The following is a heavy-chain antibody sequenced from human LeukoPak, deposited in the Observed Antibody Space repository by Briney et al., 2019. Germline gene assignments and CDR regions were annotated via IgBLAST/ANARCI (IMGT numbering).Heavy chain of an antibody. Sequence: GGSLRLSCAASGFTFSSYGMHWVRQAPGKGLEWVAFIRYDGSNKYYADSVKGRFTISRDNSKNTLYLQMNSLRAEDTAVYYCARDSMGVYAIDYFYYMDVWGKGTTVTVSS. V-gene: IGHV3-30*02. CDR1: GFTFSSYG. CDR2: IRYDGSNK. D-gene: IGHD2-8*02. CDR3: ARDSMGVYAIDYFYYMDV. J-gene: IGHJ6*03.